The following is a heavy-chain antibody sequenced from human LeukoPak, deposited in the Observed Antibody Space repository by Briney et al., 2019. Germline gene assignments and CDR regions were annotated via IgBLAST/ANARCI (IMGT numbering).Heavy chain of an antibody. D-gene: IGHD1-1*01. CDR3: ARDPGDTTLVYDY. Sequence: GGSLRLSCEASGFIFNKYCMHWVRQAPGKGLVWVSRIKSDGSGTIYADSVKGRFTISRDNAKNTLYLQMNSLRVDDTAVYYCARDPGDTTLVYDYWGQGTLVTVSS. J-gene: IGHJ4*02. CDR2: IKSDGSGT. V-gene: IGHV3-74*01. CDR1: GFIFNKYC.